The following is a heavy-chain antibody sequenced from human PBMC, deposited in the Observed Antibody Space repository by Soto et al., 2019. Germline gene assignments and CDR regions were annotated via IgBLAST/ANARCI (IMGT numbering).Heavy chain of an antibody. J-gene: IGHJ5*02. CDR2: IIPILGIA. CDR3: ASYYGSVPRFDP. Sequence: SVKVSCKASGGTFSSYTISWVRQAPGQGLEWMGRIIPILGIANYAQKFQGRVTITADKSTSTAYMELSSLRSEDTAVYYWASYYGSVPRFDPWGQGTLVTVSS. V-gene: IGHV1-69*02. CDR1: GGTFSSYT. D-gene: IGHD3-10*01.